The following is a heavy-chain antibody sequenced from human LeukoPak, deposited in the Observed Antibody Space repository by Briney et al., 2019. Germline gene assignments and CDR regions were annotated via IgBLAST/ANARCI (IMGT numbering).Heavy chain of an antibody. J-gene: IGHJ4*02. V-gene: IGHV1-18*01. CDR2: ISAYNGNT. D-gene: IGHD6-13*01. Sequence: GGSLRLSCAASGFTFSSYSIHWVRQAPGQGLEWMGWISAYNGNTNYAQKLQGRVTMTTDTSTSTAYMELRSLRSDDTAVYYCARCPRAAAVKPVYYFDYWGQGTLVTVSS. CDR1: GFTFSSYS. CDR3: ARCPRAAAVKPVYYFDY.